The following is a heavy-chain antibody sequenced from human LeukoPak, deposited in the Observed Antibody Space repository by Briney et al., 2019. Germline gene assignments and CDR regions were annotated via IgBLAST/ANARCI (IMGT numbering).Heavy chain of an antibody. Sequence: SETLSLTCTVSGGSISSYYWSWIRQPPGKGLEWIGYIYYSGSTNYNPSLKSRVTISVDTSKNQFSLKLSSVTAADTDVYYCARQQLSQLYYFDYWGQGTLVTVSS. D-gene: IGHD6-13*01. CDR3: ARQQLSQLYYFDY. J-gene: IGHJ4*02. CDR2: IYYSGST. V-gene: IGHV4-59*01. CDR1: GGSISSYY.